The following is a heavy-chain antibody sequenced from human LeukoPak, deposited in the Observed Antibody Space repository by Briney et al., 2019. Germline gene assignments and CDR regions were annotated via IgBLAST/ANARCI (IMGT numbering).Heavy chain of an antibody. CDR1: GGTFSSYA. CDR2: IIPIFGTA. V-gene: IGHV1-69*13. D-gene: IGHD6-6*01. J-gene: IGHJ5*02. CDR3: AISIAALLPPYNWFDP. Sequence: GASVKVSCKASGGTFSSYAISWVRQAPGQGLEWMGGIIPIFGTANYAQKFQGRVTITADESTSTAYMELSSLRSEDTAVCYCAISIAALLPPYNWFDPWGQGTLVTVSS.